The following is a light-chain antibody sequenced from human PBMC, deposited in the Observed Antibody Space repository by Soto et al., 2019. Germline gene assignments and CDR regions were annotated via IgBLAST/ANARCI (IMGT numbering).Light chain of an antibody. CDR1: QGVSND. CDR3: LQHNTYPST. Sequence: DIRMTQSPSSLSASVGGRVTITCRASQGVSNDLVWYQQKPGAAPRRLIYAASYLQSGVPSRFSGSGFQTEFTLTITNLRPDDFATYYCLQHNTYPSTFGPGTKVD. V-gene: IGKV1-17*02. J-gene: IGKJ3*01. CDR2: AAS.